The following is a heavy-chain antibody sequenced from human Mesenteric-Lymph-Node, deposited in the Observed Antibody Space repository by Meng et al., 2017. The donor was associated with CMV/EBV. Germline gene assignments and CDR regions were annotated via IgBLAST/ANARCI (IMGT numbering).Heavy chain of an antibody. J-gene: IGHJ4*02. CDR2: INSDGSST. D-gene: IGHD6-13*01. CDR1: GFTFSSYW. CDR3: AKGYGGLRSTWASYFFDY. V-gene: IGHV3-74*01. Sequence: GGSLRLSCAASGFTFSSYWMHWVRQAPGKGLVWVSRINSDGSSTSYADSVKGRFTISRDNAKNTLYLQMNSLRAEDTAVYYCAKGYGGLRSTWASYFFDYWGQGTLVIVSS.